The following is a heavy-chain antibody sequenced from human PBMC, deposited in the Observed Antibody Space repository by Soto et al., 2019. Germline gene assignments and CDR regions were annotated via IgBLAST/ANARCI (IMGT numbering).Heavy chain of an antibody. CDR2: ISSGGDMT. CDR3: ARADGGGSGSPESYYYSRWDV. Sequence: DVQLLESGGQLVQPGGSLRLSCSASGFALSSYAMSWVRQAPGKGLQWVSSISSGGDMTYNSDSVKGRFTISRDNSNNALFLQMHNLRLEAEAIYYCARADGGGSGSPESYYYSRWDVWGEGATVTVS. V-gene: IGHV3-23*01. D-gene: IGHD1-26*01. CDR1: GFALSSYA. J-gene: IGHJ6*02.